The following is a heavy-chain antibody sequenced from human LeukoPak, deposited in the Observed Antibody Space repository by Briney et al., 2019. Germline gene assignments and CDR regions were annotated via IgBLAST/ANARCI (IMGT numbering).Heavy chain of an antibody. J-gene: IGHJ4*02. CDR3: ARDGPPTYYYDTSGYYLDY. Sequence: GGSLRLSCAASGFTFSSYAMSWVRQAPGKGLEWVADIKQDGGEKYYVDSVKGRFTISRDNAKNSLYLQMNSLRAEDTAVYYCARDGPPTYYYDTSGYYLDYWGQGTLVTVSS. CDR2: IKQDGGEK. D-gene: IGHD3-22*01. CDR1: GFTFSSYA. V-gene: IGHV3-7*01.